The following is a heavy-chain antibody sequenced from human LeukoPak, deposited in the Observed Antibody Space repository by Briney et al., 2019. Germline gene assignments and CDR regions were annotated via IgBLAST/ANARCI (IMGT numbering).Heavy chain of an antibody. CDR2: INTDGSST. V-gene: IGHV3-74*01. J-gene: IGHJ4*02. Sequence: GGSLRLSCAASGFTFSSYWMHWVRQAPGKGLVWVSHINTDGSSTTYADSVKGRLTISRDNAKNTLYLQMNSLRAEATAVYYCPRSGGSSSLGYWGQGTLVTVSS. D-gene: IGHD6-6*01. CDR1: GFTFSSYW. CDR3: PRSGGSSSLGY.